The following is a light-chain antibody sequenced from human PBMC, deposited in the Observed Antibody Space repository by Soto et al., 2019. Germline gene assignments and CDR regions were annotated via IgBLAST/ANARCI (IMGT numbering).Light chain of an antibody. J-gene: IGLJ2*01. CDR1: SSDVGGYSH. Sequence: QSVLTQPRSVSGSPGQSVTISCTGSSSDVGGYSHVSWFQQHPGKAPKLMIYDVTKRPSGVPDRFSGSKSGNTASLTISGLQAEDESDYYCCSFAGTYTIFGGGTKLIVL. V-gene: IGLV2-11*01. CDR3: CSFAGTYTI. CDR2: DVT.